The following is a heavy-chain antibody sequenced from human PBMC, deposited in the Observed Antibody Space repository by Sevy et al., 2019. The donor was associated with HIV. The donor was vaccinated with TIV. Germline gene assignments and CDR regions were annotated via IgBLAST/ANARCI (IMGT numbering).Heavy chain of an antibody. V-gene: IGHV4-39*01. CDR3: ARQRGGWYEYDASDV. CDR1: DVSISSGTNY. J-gene: IGHJ3*01. Sequence: SETLSLTCTVSDVSISSGTNYWGWIRQPPGKGLEWIGSIYYSGNNYYNPSLKSRVTMSADTSMNQFSLKLSSVTVADTAVYYCARQRGGWYEYDASDVWGHGTMVTVSS. D-gene: IGHD6-19*01. CDR2: IYYSGNN.